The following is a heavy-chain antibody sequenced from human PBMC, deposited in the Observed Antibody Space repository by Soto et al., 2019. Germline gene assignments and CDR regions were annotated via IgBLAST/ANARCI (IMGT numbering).Heavy chain of an antibody. V-gene: IGHV3-15*01. CDR2: IKSRSEGGTT. CDR3: TTEWSLSLWFGEPSTGGY. CDR1: AITFSKAW. Sequence: GGSLRLSCAASAITFSKAWMSWVRQAPGKGLEWVGHIKSRSEGGTTDYAAPVKGRFSISRDDSKNTMYLQMKSLKIDDTAVYYCTTEWSLSLWFGEPSTGGYSGPGTLVTVSS. J-gene: IGHJ4*02. D-gene: IGHD3-10*01.